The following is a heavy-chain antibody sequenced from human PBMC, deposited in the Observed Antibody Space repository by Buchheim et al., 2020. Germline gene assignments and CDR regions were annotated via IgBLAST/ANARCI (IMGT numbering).Heavy chain of an antibody. Sequence: QVQLQESGPGLVKPSETLSLTCTVSGGSIRNYYWSWIRQPPGKGLEWIGNINYSGTANYNASLKTRVTISVETSKKQFSLRVTSVTAADTAVYYCARQGQRLAMSYFDYWGQGTL. D-gene: IGHD6-25*01. J-gene: IGHJ4*02. CDR3: ARQGQRLAMSYFDY. V-gene: IGHV4-59*01. CDR1: GGSIRNYY. CDR2: INYSGTA.